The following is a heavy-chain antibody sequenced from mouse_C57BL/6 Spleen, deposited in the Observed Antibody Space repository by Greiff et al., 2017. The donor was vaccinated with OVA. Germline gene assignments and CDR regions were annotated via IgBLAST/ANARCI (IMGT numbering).Heavy chain of an antibody. Sequence: VHVKQSGAELVRPGSSVKMSCKTSGYTFTSYGINWVKQRPGQGLEWIGYIYIGNGYTGYNEKFKGKATLTSDTSSSTAYMQLSSLTSEDSAIYFCANDYSNYEFAYWGQGTLVTVSA. V-gene: IGHV1-58*01. CDR3: ANDYSNYEFAY. CDR2: IYIGNGYT. D-gene: IGHD2-5*01. CDR1: GYTFTSYG. J-gene: IGHJ3*01.